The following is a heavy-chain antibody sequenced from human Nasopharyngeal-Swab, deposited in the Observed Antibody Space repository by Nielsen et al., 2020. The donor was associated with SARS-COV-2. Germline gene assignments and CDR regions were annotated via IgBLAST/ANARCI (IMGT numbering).Heavy chain of an antibody. CDR2: IIPIFGTA. D-gene: IGHD6-19*01. Sequence: SVKVSCKASGGTFSSYAISWVRQAPGQGLEWMGGIIPIFGTANYAQKFQGRVTITADESTSTAYMELSSLRSEDTAVYYCARVRDIAVAGTNWFDPWGQGTLVTVSS. J-gene: IGHJ5*02. CDR3: ARVRDIAVAGTNWFDP. V-gene: IGHV1-69*13. CDR1: GGTFSSYA.